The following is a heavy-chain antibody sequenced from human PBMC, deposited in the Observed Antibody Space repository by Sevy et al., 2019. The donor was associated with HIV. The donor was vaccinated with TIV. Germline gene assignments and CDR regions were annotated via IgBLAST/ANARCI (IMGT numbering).Heavy chain of an antibody. CDR2: ITPIFGTA. V-gene: IGHV1-69*06. J-gene: IGHJ4*02. CDR1: GGTFSSYA. D-gene: IGHD4-4*01. CDR3: ARELPHDYSSCFDY. Sequence: ASVKVSCKASGGTFSSYAISWVRQAPGQGLEWMGGITPIFGTANYAQKFQGRVTITADKSTSTAYMELSSLRSEDTAVYYCARELPHDYSSCFDYWGQGTLVTVSS.